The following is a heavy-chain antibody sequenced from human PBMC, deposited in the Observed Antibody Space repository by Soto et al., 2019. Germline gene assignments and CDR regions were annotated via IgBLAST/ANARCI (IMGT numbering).Heavy chain of an antibody. V-gene: IGHV2-70*01. CDR2: IDWEEEK. D-gene: IGHD1-7*01. J-gene: IGHJ4*02. CDR3: TRSTNWNYEYYFDY. Sequence: TLSLTCTVSGGAVSSGTYYWSWIRQPPGKGLEFLALIDWEEEKFSSPSLRTRLTVSKDTSKSQVVLTLTNVDPVDTATYYCTRSTNWNYEYYFDYWGQGTLVTVSS. CDR1: GGAVSSGTYY.